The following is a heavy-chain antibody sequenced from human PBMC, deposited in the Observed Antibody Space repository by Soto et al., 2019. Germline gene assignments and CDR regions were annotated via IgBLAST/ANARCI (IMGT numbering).Heavy chain of an antibody. CDR3: GRGGWLEGELSSGNFDY. Sequence: QVQLVESGGGLVKPGGSLRLSCAASGFTFSDYYMSWIRQAPGKGLEWVSYISSSGSTIYYADSVKGRFTISRDNAKNSLYLQMNSRRAEDAAVYYWGRGGWLEGELSSGNFDYWGQGTLVTVSS. J-gene: IGHJ4*02. CDR1: GFTFSDYY. V-gene: IGHV3-11*01. CDR2: ISSSGSTI. D-gene: IGHD3-16*02.